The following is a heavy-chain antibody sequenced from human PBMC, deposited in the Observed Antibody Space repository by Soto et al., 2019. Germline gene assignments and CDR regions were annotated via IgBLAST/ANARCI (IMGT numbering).Heavy chain of an antibody. Sequence: QVQLVQSGAEVKKSGSPVKVSCTASGGTFSSYSINWVRQAPGQGLEWMGGVIPIFGKPTYEQKFQGRLTITADKSTSTAYMELTSLRYDDTAVYYCARERSYYYAMDVWGQGTTVTVSS. CDR1: GGTFSSYS. J-gene: IGHJ6*02. CDR3: ARERSYYYAMDV. CDR2: VIPIFGKP. V-gene: IGHV1-69*06.